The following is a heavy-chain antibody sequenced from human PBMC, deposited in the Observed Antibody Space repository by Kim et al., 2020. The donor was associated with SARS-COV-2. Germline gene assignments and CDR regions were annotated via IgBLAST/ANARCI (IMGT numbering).Heavy chain of an antibody. Sequence: SETLSLTCAVYGGSFSGYYWSWIRQPPGKGLEWIGEINHSGSTNYNPSLKSRVTISVDTSKNQFSLKLSSVTAADTAVYYCARGRGIAAAGILLYYYYYGMDVWGQGTTVTVSS. D-gene: IGHD6-13*01. CDR3: ARGRGIAAAGILLYYYYYGMDV. V-gene: IGHV4-34*01. CDR1: GGSFSGYY. CDR2: INHSGST. J-gene: IGHJ6*02.